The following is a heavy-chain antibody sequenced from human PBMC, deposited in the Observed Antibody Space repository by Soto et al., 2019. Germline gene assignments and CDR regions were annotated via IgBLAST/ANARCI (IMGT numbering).Heavy chain of an antibody. CDR3: ARDIPDGSAMVRTFDY. CDR2: INPSGGST. J-gene: IGHJ4*02. Sequence: ASVKVSCKASGYTFTSYYMHWVRQAPGQGLEWMGIINPSGGSTSYAQKFQGRVTMTRDTSTSTVYMELSSLRSEDTAVYYCARDIPDGSAMVRTFDYWGQGTLVTVSS. V-gene: IGHV1-46*01. D-gene: IGHD5-18*01. CDR1: GYTFTSYY.